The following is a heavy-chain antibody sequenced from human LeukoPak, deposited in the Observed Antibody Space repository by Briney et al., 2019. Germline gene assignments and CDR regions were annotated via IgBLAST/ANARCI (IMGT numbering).Heavy chain of an antibody. V-gene: IGHV3-23*01. J-gene: IGHJ5*02. CDR1: GFTFSTYA. Sequence: GGSLRLSCAASGFTFSTYALGWVRQSPGKGLERVSVINTRGGGTYYTESVQGRFTISRDNTKDTLYLQMNSLRVEDTAVYYCARNWRPDTWGQGTLVTGSP. CDR3: ARNWRPDT. D-gene: IGHD3-3*01. CDR2: INTRGGGT.